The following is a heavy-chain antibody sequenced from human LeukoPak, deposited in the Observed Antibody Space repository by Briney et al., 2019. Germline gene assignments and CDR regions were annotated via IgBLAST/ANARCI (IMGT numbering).Heavy chain of an antibody. Sequence: GGSLRLSCAASGFTVSGNYMSWVRQAPGKGLEWVSVIYSGGSTYYADSVKGRFTISRDNSKNTLYLQMNSLRAEDTAVYYCARVRITIFGVDYWGQGTLVTVSS. CDR3: ARVRITIFGVDY. V-gene: IGHV3-66*01. CDR2: IYSGGST. D-gene: IGHD3-3*01. CDR1: GFTVSGNY. J-gene: IGHJ4*02.